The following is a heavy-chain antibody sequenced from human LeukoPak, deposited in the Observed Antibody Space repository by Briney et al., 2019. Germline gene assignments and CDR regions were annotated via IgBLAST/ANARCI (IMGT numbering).Heavy chain of an antibody. V-gene: IGHV4-4*07. CDR3: ARGTDYCSGGSCYSEVFDY. CDR2: IYTSGST. CDR1: GGPIRSYY. Sequence: PSETLSLTCTVSGGPIRSYYGSWIRQPAGKGLEWIGRIYTSGSTNYNPSLKSRVTMSVEKSKNQFSLKLSSVTAADTAVYYCARGTDYCSGGSCYSEVFDYWRQGTLVTVSS. D-gene: IGHD2-15*01. J-gene: IGHJ4*02.